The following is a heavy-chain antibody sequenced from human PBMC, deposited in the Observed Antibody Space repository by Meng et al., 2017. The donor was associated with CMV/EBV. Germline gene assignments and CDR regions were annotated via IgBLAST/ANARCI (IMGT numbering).Heavy chain of an antibody. J-gene: IGHJ6*02. CDR1: GFTFSSYS. CDR2: ISSSSSYR. D-gene: IGHD5-24*01. V-gene: IGHV3-21*01. Sequence: GESLKISCAASGFTFSSYSMNWVRQAPGKGLEWVLSISSSSSYRYYADSVKGRFTISRDNAKNSLYLQMNSLRAEDTAVYYCARAASGGSERWDYYYYGMDVWGQGTTVTVSS. CDR3: ARAASGGSERWDYYYYGMDV.